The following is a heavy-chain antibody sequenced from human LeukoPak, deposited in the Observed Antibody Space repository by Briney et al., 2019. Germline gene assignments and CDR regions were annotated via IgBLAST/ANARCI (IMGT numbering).Heavy chain of an antibody. CDR2: IYYSGSS. J-gene: IGHJ4*02. V-gene: IGHV4-39*01. Sequence: SETLSLTCTVSGGSISSSSYYWGWIRQPPGKGLEWIGSIYYSGSSYYNPSLKSRVTISVDTSKNQFSLKLSSVTAADTAVYECARAVPPGYSSSWYLAFDYWGQGTLVTVSS. D-gene: IGHD6-13*01. CDR1: GGSISSSSYY. CDR3: ARAVPPGYSSSWYLAFDY.